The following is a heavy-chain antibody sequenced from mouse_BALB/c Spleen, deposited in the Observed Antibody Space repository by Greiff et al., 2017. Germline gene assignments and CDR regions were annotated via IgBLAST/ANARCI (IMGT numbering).Heavy chain of an antibody. D-gene: IGHD1-1*01. J-gene: IGHJ3*01. V-gene: IGHV1S126*01. CDR3: ARGELRQGPFAY. CDR1: GYSFTSYW. Sequence: QVQLKESGPQLVRPGASVKISCKASGYSFTSYWMHWVKQRPGQGLEWIGMIDPSDSETRLNQKFKDKATLTVDKSSSTAYMQLSSPTSEDSAVYYCARGELRQGPFAYWGQGTLVTVSA. CDR2: IDPSDSET.